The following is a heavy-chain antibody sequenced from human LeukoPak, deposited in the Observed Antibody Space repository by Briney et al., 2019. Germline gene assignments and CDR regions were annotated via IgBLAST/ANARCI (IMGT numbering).Heavy chain of an antibody. Sequence: GESLKISCKGSGYSFDKYWIGWVRQMPEKGLEWMGIIYPGDSDTRYSPSFQGQVTISADKSITTAYLKWSSLKASDTAMYYCARQQWELLSHYYYGMDVWGQGTTVTVSS. CDR2: IYPGDSDT. D-gene: IGHD1-26*01. CDR1: GYSFDKYW. CDR3: ARQQWELLSHYYYGMDV. J-gene: IGHJ6*02. V-gene: IGHV5-51*01.